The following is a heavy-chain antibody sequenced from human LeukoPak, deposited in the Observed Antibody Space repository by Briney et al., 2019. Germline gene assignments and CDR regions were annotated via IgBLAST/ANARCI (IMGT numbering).Heavy chain of an antibody. Sequence: GGSLRLSCAAPGFTFSNYWMHWVRQAPGKGLVWVSRIKGDGSHTIYADSVKGRFTISRDNAKNTLYLQMKSLRAEDTAVYYCVRDWDHFDFDSWGQGTLVTVSS. V-gene: IGHV3-74*01. D-gene: IGHD3-9*01. J-gene: IGHJ5*01. CDR2: IKGDGSHT. CDR3: VRDWDHFDFDS. CDR1: GFTFSNYW.